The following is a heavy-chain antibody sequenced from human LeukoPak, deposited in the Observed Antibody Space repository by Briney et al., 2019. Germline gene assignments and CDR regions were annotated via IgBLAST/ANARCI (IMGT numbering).Heavy chain of an antibody. CDR2: INRDGSTT. V-gene: IGHV3-74*03. J-gene: IGHJ4*02. CDR1: GFTLSNYW. Sequence: GGSLRLSCAASGFTLSNYWVHWVRQAPGKGLVWVSRINRDGSTTKYADSVKGRFTVSRDNAKNTLNLQMNSLRAEDTAVYYCARDKKSEESSEIDYWGQGTLVTVSS. D-gene: IGHD2-2*01. CDR3: ARDKKSEESSEIDY.